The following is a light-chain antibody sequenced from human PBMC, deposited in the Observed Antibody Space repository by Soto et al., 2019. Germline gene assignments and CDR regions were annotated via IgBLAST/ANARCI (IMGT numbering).Light chain of an antibody. CDR1: QSVRNNY. J-gene: IGKJ3*01. CDR3: QQYGTSPFS. CDR2: DAS. Sequence: EIVLTQSPATLSLSPGERATLSCGATQSVRNNYVAWFQQKPGLAPRLLIYDASSRATGIPDRFRGSGSGTEFTLTISRLEPEDFAVYYCQQYGTSPFSFGPGTKVDIK. V-gene: IGKV3D-20*01.